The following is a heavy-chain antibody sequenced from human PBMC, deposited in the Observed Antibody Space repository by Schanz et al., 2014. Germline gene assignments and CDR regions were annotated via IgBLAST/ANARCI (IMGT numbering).Heavy chain of an antibody. Sequence: EVQLVQSGGGLVQPGGSLRLSCAASGFTFSSYCMHWVRQVPGKGLVWVSRIKSDGSSTSYADSVKGRFTISRDNSKNTLYLQMNSLRAEDTAVYYCAKGRFGELSAFDIWGQGTMVTVSS. J-gene: IGHJ3*02. CDR3: AKGRFGELSAFDI. CDR1: GFTFSSYC. V-gene: IGHV3-74*01. D-gene: IGHD3-10*01. CDR2: IKSDGSST.